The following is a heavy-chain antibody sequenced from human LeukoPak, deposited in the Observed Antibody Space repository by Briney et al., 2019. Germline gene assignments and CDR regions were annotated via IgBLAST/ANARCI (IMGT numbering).Heavy chain of an antibody. CDR2: INPSGGST. Sequence: ASVKVSCKASGYTFTSYYMHWVRQAPGQGLEWMGIINPSGGSTSYAQKFQSRVTMTRDTSTSTVYMELSSLRSEDTAVYYCAAGDLNYYYGMDVWGQGTTVTVSS. V-gene: IGHV1-46*01. CDR3: AAGDLNYYYGMDV. J-gene: IGHJ6*02. CDR1: GYTFTSYY.